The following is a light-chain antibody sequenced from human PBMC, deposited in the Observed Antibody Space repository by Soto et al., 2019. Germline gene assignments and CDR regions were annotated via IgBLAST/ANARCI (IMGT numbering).Light chain of an antibody. V-gene: IGKV3-20*01. CDR3: HQYCSSPQT. J-gene: IGKJ1*01. CDR1: QSVGNNF. CDR2: DAS. Sequence: EIVLTQSPDTLSLSPGERATLSCRASQSVGNNFLAWYQQKPGQAPTLLIYDASSRASGLPDRFSGSGSGTDFTLTGSRLELEDFAVYFCHQYCSSPQTFGHGTKVEI.